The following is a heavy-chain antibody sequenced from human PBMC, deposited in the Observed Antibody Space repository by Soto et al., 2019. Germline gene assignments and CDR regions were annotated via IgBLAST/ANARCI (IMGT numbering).Heavy chain of an antibody. Sequence: EVQLVESGGGLVKPGGSLRLSCAASGFTFSNAWMSWVRQAPGKGLEWVGRIKSKTDGGTTDYAAPVKGRFTISRDNSKSTLYLQMNSLRAEFTAVYYCAKGGYDSSGHSLYNFDSWGQGTLVTVSS. D-gene: IGHD3-22*01. CDR1: GFTFSNAW. CDR3: AKGGYDSSGHSLYNFDS. CDR2: IKSKTDGGTT. V-gene: IGHV3-15*01. J-gene: IGHJ4*02.